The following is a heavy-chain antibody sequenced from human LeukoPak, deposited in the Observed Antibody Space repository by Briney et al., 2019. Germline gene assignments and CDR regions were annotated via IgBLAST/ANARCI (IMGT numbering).Heavy chain of an antibody. CDR1: GFTFSSYG. CDR3: ARDLRCGDCYWGYYYYGMDV. CDR2: IWYDGSNK. V-gene: IGHV3-33*01. Sequence: GRSLRLSCAASGFTFSSYGMHWVRQAPGKGLEWVAVIWYDGSNKYYADSVKGRFTISRDNSKNTLYLQMNSLRAEDTAVYYCARDLRCGDCYWGYYYYGMDVWGQGTTVTVSS. J-gene: IGHJ6*02. D-gene: IGHD2-21*02.